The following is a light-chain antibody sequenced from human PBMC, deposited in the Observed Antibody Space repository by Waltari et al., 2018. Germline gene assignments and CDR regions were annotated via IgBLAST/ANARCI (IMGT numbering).Light chain of an antibody. CDR3: QQYYITPLT. V-gene: IGKV4-1*01. CDR1: QNILYSSNNKYY. J-gene: IGKJ4*01. Sequence: DIVMTQSPDSLAVSLGERATINCKSSQNILYSSNNKYYLAWYQQKSGQPPKLLIYWASTRASGVPDRFSGSGSGTDFTLTISSLQAEDVAVYYCQQYYITPLTFGGGTKVEIK. CDR2: WAS.